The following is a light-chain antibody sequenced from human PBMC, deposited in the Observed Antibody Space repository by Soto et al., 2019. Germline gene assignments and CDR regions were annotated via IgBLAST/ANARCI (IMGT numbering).Light chain of an antibody. Sequence: EIVLPQSPATLSLSPGERDTLSCRASQSVSSYLAWYQQKPGQAPRLLIYDASNSATGIPARFSGSGSGTDFTLTLRSLEPEDFAVYFCQQRSNWPPRITFGQGTRLESK. V-gene: IGKV3-11*01. CDR3: QQRSNWPPRIT. CDR2: DAS. CDR1: QSVSSY. J-gene: IGKJ5*01.